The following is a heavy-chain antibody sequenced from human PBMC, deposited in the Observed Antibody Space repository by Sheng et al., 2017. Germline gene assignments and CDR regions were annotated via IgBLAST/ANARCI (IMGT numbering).Heavy chain of an antibody. CDR2: IYHSGST. J-gene: IGHJ4*02. CDR1: GYSISSGYY. CDR3: AREGNDYDSSGYYSDDY. V-gene: IGHV4-38-2*02. Sequence: QVQLQESGPGLVKPSETLSLTCAVSGYSISSGYYWGWIRQPPGKGLEWIGSIYHSGSTYYNPSLKSRVTISVDTSKNQFSLKLSSVTAADTAVYYCAREGNDYDSSGYYSDDYWAREPWSPSP. D-gene: IGHD3-22*01.